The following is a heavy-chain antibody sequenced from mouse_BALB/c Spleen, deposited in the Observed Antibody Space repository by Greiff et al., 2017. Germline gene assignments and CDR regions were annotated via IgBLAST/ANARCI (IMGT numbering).Heavy chain of an antibody. J-gene: IGHJ3*01. CDR2: IYPSDSYT. CDR3: TRGNGGAY. CDR1: GYTFTSYW. Sequence: VQLQQPGAELVRPGASVKLSCKASGYTFTSYWINWVNQRPGQGLEWIGNIYPSDSYTNYNQKFKDKATLTVDKSSSTAYMQLSSPTSEDSAVYYCTRGNGGAYWGQGTLVTVSA. V-gene: IGHV1-69*02.